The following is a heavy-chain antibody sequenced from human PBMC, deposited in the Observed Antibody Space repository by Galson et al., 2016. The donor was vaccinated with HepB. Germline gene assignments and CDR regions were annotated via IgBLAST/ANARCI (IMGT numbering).Heavy chain of an antibody. CDR1: GYIFTSYA. CDR3: ARGGHSGDDYYYYYGMDV. J-gene: IGHJ6*02. Sequence: SGYIFTSYAISWVRQAPGQGLEWMGWISAFNGNTNYAQKFQGRVTMTTDTSTSTAYMELRSLRSDDTAIYYCARGGHSGDDYYYYYGMDVWGQGTTVTVSS. V-gene: IGHV1-18*01. D-gene: IGHD5-12*01. CDR2: ISAFNGNT.